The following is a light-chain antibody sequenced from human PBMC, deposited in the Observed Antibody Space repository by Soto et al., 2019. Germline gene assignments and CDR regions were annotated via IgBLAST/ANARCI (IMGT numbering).Light chain of an antibody. J-gene: IGKJ1*01. CDR3: QQRGNWPVT. CDR2: DAS. Sequence: EIVLTQSPAPLSLSQGERATLSCRASKSVSSNFAWYQQKPGQAPRLLIYDASNRATGIPARFSGSGSGTDFTLTISSLEPDDFAVYYCQQRGNWPVTFGQGTRVDIK. CDR1: KSVSSN. V-gene: IGKV3-11*01.